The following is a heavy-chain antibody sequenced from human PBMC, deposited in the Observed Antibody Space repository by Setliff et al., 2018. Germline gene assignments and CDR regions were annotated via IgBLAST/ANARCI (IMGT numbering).Heavy chain of an antibody. Sequence: SETLSLTCTVSGYSISSGYIWGWIRQPPGKGLEWVGNIGHTGSINYNPSLKSRLTISRDTSKNQVSLKLSSVTATDTAVYYCARDVFPYHYEGAFDIWGQGTMVTVSS. CDR3: ARDVFPYHYEGAFDI. CDR1: GYSISSGYI. V-gene: IGHV4-38-2*02. J-gene: IGHJ3*02. CDR2: IGHTGSI. D-gene: IGHD3-22*01.